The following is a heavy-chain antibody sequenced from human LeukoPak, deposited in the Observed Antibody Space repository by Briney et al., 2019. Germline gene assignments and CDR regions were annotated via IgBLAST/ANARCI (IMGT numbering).Heavy chain of an antibody. D-gene: IGHD6-19*01. V-gene: IGHV4-34*01. Sequence: SETLSLTCAVYGGSFSGYYWSWIRQPPGKGLEWIGEINHSGSTNYNPSLKSRVTISVDTSKNQFSLKLSSVTAADTAVYYCARTSGTIAGRGWFRNWGQGTLVTVSS. J-gene: IGHJ4*02. CDR1: GGSFSGYY. CDR2: INHSGST. CDR3: ARTSGTIAGRGWFRN.